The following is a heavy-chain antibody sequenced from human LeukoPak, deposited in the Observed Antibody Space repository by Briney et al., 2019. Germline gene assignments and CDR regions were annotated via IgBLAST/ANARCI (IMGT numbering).Heavy chain of an antibody. V-gene: IGHV3-23*01. D-gene: IGHD1-26*01. CDR2: ISAGGDHA. Sequence: PGGSLRLSCAASGFTYTTFAMTWVRQAPGKGLEWVSVISAGGDHAYYADSVKGRFTVSRDNSKNMLYLQMNSLRAEDTAVYYCAKDGSGSLKWGQGTLVTVSS. CDR1: GFTYTTFA. CDR3: AKDGSGSLK. J-gene: IGHJ4*02.